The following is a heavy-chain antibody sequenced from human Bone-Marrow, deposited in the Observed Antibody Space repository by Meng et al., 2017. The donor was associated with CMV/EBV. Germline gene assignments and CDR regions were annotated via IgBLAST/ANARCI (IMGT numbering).Heavy chain of an antibody. J-gene: IGHJ4*02. Sequence: GESLKIPCAASGFTFSSYSMNWVRQAPGKGLEWVSSISSSSSYIYYADSVKGRFTISRDNSKNTLYLQMNSLRAEDTAVYYCLYGGNSGGFVYWGQGTLVTVPQ. CDR1: GFTFSSYS. CDR2: ISSSSSYI. V-gene: IGHV3-21*01. D-gene: IGHD4-23*01. CDR3: LYGGNSGGFVY.